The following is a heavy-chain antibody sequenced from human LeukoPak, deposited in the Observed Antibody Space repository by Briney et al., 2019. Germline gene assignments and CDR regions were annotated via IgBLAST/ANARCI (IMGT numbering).Heavy chain of an antibody. J-gene: IGHJ4*02. CDR3: AREFGS. CDR2: ISSSSTTI. V-gene: IGHV3-48*01. CDR1: GFTFSTYN. Sequence: TGGSLRLFCAASGFTFSTYNMNWVRQAPGKGLEWISYISSSSTTIYYADSVKGRFTISRDDAKNSLYLQMNSLRAEDTAVYYCAREFGSWGQGTLVTVSS.